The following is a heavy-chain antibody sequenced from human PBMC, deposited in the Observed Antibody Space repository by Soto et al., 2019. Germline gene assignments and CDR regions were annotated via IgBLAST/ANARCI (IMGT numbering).Heavy chain of an antibody. V-gene: IGHV1-69*01. CDR3: ARGYREIYFYDMHV. CDR1: GGSFSKYG. D-gene: IGHD1-26*01. J-gene: IGHJ6*01. CDR2: IIPMFGIG. Sequence: QVQLVQSGAEVKMPGSSVRVSCKASGGSFSKYGISWVRQAPGQGLEWMGGIIPMFGIGNYAEKFLGRVTITADESTRASHTELSSLRSEATALYFYARGYREIYFYDMHVWGQGTTVTVSA.